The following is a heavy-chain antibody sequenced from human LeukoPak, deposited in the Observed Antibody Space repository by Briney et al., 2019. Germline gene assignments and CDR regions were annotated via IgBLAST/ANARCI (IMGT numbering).Heavy chain of an antibody. J-gene: IGHJ4*02. Sequence: SETLSLTCAVYGGSFSGHYWSWIRQPPGKGLEWIGEINHSGSTNYNPSLKSRVTISVDTSKNQFSLKLSSVTAADTAVYYCARIGSNYYDSSGYYSDYWGQGTLVTVSS. CDR3: ARIGSNYYDSSGYYSDY. V-gene: IGHV4-34*01. CDR1: GGSFSGHY. D-gene: IGHD3-22*01. CDR2: INHSGST.